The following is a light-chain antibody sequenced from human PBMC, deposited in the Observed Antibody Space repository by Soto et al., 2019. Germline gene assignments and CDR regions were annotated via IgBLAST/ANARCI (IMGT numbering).Light chain of an antibody. Sequence: EIELTQSPATLSLSLGERATLSCRASQSISSSYPAWYQKKPGQAPSLLVYAASSKAAGIPDRFSGSGSGTEFTLTISRLQPEDFAAYYCQQYGSSPFTFGRGTKVDIK. J-gene: IGKJ3*01. V-gene: IGKV3-20*01. CDR3: QQYGSSPFT. CDR1: QSISSSY. CDR2: AAS.